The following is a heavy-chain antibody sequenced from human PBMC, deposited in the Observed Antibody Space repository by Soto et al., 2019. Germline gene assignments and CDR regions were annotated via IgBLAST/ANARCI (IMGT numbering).Heavy chain of an antibody. D-gene: IGHD1-1*01. Sequence: HPGGSLRLSCAASGFTLSTYGMHWVRQAPGKGLEWVAVIWYDGSKKYYADSVKGRFTISRDNSKNTMSLQMNSLRAEDTAVYYCATVTPTTMINQIDHRGKGSLVTVSS. V-gene: IGHV3-33*03. CDR3: ATVTPTTMINQIDH. J-gene: IGHJ4*02. CDR1: GFTLSTYG. CDR2: IWYDGSKK.